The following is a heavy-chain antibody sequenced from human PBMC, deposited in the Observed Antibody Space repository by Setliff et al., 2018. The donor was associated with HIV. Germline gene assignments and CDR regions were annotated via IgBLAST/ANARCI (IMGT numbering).Heavy chain of an antibody. D-gene: IGHD2-2*01. J-gene: IGHJ4*02. CDR1: GFTFSSYW. CDR3: ARAGEYRFDY. V-gene: IGHV3-74*01. CDR2: INSDGSII. Sequence: GGSLRLSCAASGFTFSSYWMHWVRQAPGKGLVWVSRINSDGSIIDYADSVKGRFTISRDNAKNTLYLQMNSLRVDDTAVYYCARAGEYRFDYWGQGTLVTVSS.